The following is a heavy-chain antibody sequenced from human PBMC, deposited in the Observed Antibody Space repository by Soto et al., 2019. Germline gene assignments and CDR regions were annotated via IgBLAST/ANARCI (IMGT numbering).Heavy chain of an antibody. V-gene: IGHV3-30*18. CDR3: AQDRESVAVAAAFDY. CDR2: ISYDGSNK. J-gene: IGHJ4*02. Sequence: QVQLVESGGGVVQPGRSLRLSCAASGFTFSSYGMHWVRQAPGKGLEWVAVISYDGSNKYYADSVKGRFTIYRDNSKNTMYLQMNSVRDEDTDVYYCAQDRESVAVAAAFDYGGQGTLVTVSS. D-gene: IGHD6-19*01. CDR1: GFTFSSYG.